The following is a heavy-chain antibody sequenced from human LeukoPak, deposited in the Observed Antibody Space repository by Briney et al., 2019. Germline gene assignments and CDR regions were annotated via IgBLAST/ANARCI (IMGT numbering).Heavy chain of an antibody. CDR2: INPNSGGT. J-gene: IGHJ6*02. Sequence: ASVKVSCKASGYTFTGYYMHWVRQAPGQGLEWMGWINPNSGGTNYAQKFQGGVTMTRDTSISTAYMELSGLRSDDTAVYYCARVKASSYGIIYYYYGMDVWGQGTTVTVSS. V-gene: IGHV1-2*02. CDR3: ARVKASSYGIIYYYYGMDV. CDR1: GYTFTGYY. D-gene: IGHD5-18*01.